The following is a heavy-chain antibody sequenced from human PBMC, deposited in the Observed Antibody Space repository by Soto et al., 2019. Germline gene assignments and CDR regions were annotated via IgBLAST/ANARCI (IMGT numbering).Heavy chain of an antibody. CDR3: ERTVPGSSSLPTGWYFDL. J-gene: IGHJ2*01. CDR2: ISGGGDAA. Sequence: EVQLLESGGGLVQPGGSLRLSCAGSGFTFINFAMNWVRQAPGKGLEWVSAISGGGDAAFFADSVKGRFTISRGNSKNTGTLQRNSLGGDDTAVYYCERTVPGSSSLPTGWYFDLWGRANLVTVSP. D-gene: IGHD6-19*01. CDR1: GFTFINFA. V-gene: IGHV3-23*01.